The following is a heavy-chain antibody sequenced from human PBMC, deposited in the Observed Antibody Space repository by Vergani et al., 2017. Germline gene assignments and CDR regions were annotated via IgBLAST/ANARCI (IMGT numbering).Heavy chain of an antibody. V-gene: IGHV3-30*03. CDR2: ISFDGTNE. CDR1: GFTFSSYS. J-gene: IGHJ4*02. Sequence: QVQLVESGGGVVQPGTSLRLSCAASGFTFSSYSMNWVRQAPGKGLEWVVGISFDGTNEYYPDLVKGRFTISRDIAKNTLYLQVRSLRLEDTGVYHCVRDRGLCAGGRCYTEAWDYWGQGTPVTVSS. CDR3: VRDRGLCAGGRCYTEAWDY. D-gene: IGHD2-2*02.